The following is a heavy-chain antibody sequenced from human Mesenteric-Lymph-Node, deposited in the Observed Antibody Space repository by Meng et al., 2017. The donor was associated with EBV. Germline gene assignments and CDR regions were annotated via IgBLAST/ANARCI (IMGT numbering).Heavy chain of an antibody. CDR2: VHHSGLT. J-gene: IGHJ4*02. CDR1: GGSVNSGGYS. CDR3: AGGDYVNQFNY. Sequence: RQETGSGRVKPSQALSLPCTASGGSVNSGGYSWSWIRQSPEKGLEWIGYVHHSGLTYYNPSLETRVIISLERSKNQFSLKLTSVTAADTAVYYCAGGDYVNQFNYWGQGTLVTVSS. D-gene: IGHD4-17*01. V-gene: IGHV4-30-2*06.